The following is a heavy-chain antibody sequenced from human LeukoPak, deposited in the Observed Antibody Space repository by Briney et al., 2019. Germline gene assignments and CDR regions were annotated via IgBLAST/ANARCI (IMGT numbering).Heavy chain of an antibody. V-gene: IGHV3-7*02. D-gene: IGHD2-2*01. Sequence: GGSLRLSCAASGSTFSSHWMTRVRQAPGKGLEWLGNIKQDGSEQYYVDSVKGRITISRDNAKKSLYLEMNSLRAEDTAVYYCASQLDGTLDYWGQGTLVTVSS. CDR3: ASQLDGTLDY. J-gene: IGHJ4*02. CDR2: IKQDGSEQ. CDR1: GSTFSSHW.